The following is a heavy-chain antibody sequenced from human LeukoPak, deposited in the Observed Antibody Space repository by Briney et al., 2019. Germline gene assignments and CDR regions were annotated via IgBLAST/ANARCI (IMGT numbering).Heavy chain of an antibody. CDR1: GYTFTSYG. Sequence: GASVKVSCKASGYTFTSYGISWVRQAPGQGLEWMGWISAYNSNTNYAQKLQGRVTMTTDTSTSTAYMELRSLRSDDTAVYYCARGVEKVGASPFGYWGQGTLVTVSS. CDR3: ARGVEKVGASPFGY. D-gene: IGHD1-26*01. CDR2: ISAYNSNT. V-gene: IGHV1-18*01. J-gene: IGHJ4*02.